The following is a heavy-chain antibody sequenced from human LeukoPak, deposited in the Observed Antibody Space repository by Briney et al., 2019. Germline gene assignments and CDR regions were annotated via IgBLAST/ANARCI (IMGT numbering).Heavy chain of an antibody. CDR1: GGSTRSSTYY. CDR3: ARQTGSGLFILP. D-gene: IGHD3/OR15-3a*01. Sequence: SGTFFLTCSVSGGSTRSSTYYLGWIRQPPRKGLGGIGIIYYSGNTYYNASLKSQVSISIDTSKNQFSLRLTSVTAADTAVYYCARQTGSGLFILPGGQGTLVTVSS. J-gene: IGHJ4*02. CDR2: IYYSGNT. V-gene: IGHV4-39*01.